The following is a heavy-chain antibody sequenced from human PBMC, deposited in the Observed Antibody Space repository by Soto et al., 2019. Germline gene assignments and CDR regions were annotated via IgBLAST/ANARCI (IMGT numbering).Heavy chain of an antibody. V-gene: IGHV3-30*04. J-gene: IGHJ4*02. CDR2: TSFDERYK. CDR3: ARDPRGDYDTAAYFDS. D-gene: IGHD3-22*01. CDR1: GFTFTGYA. Sequence: QVQLVESGGGVVQPGRSLRLSCAASGFTFTGYAMHWVRQAPGKGLEWVAITSFDERYKFYAASVKGRFTISRDNSKNTLYLQMDSLSPEDTARYFCARDPRGDYDTAAYFDSWGQGALVIVSS.